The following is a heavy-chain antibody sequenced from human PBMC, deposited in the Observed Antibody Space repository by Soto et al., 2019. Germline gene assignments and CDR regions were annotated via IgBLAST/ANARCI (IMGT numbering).Heavy chain of an antibody. CDR3: AIGWWARGGKVMDV. D-gene: IGHD2-15*01. Sequence: RQSPGKGLQYIGYIYYSESTNYNPSLKSRVTISVDTSRNQFSLTLSSVTAADTAVYYCAIGWWARGGKVMDVWGHGRTV. J-gene: IGHJ6*02. CDR2: IYYSEST. V-gene: IGHV4-59*08.